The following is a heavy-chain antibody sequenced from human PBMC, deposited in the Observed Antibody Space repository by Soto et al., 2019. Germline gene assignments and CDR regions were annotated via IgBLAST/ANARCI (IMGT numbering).Heavy chain of an antibody. CDR1: GFTFSSYD. Sequence: GGSLRLSCAASGFTFSSYDMHWVRQATGKGLEWVSAIGTAGDPYYPGSVKGRFTISRENAKNSLYLQMNSLRAGDTAVYYCARDLAGGYCTNGVCWASGMDVWGQGTAVTVSS. J-gene: IGHJ6*02. CDR3: ARDLAGGYCTNGVCWASGMDV. CDR2: IGTAGDP. D-gene: IGHD2-8*01. V-gene: IGHV3-13*05.